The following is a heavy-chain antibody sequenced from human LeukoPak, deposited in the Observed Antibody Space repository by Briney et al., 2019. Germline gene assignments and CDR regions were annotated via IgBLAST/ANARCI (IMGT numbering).Heavy chain of an antibody. D-gene: IGHD3-22*01. V-gene: IGHV4-59*08. J-gene: IGHJ3*01. Sequence: SETLSLTCSVSGDSISSSHWSWIRQPSGKGLEWIGNIYNSANTNYNPSLQSRVTMSVDTSKSQFSLQLTSVSAADTAVYYCARRFSSRSDGNGYYYGHDAFDVWGQGTLVTVSS. CDR1: GDSISSSH. CDR3: ARRFSSRSDGNGYYYGHDAFDV. CDR2: IYNSANT.